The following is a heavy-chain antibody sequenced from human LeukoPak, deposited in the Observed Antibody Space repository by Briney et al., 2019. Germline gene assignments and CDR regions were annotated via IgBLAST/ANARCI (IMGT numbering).Heavy chain of an antibody. J-gene: IGHJ4*02. V-gene: IGHV1-69*05. Sequence: SVKVSSTTSGGTFSTYAISWVRQAPRQGLEWMGGSIPIFGTANYAQKFQGRVTITTDESTSTAYMELSSLRSEDTAVYYCARDQRYSGSYWGYFDYWGQGTLVTVSS. D-gene: IGHD1-26*01. CDR1: GGTFSTYA. CDR2: SIPIFGTA. CDR3: ARDQRYSGSYWGYFDY.